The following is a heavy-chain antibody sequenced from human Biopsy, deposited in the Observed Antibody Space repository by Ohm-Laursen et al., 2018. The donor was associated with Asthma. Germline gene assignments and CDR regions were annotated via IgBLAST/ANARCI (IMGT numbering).Heavy chain of an antibody. CDR3: VRDGTDDAFDI. V-gene: IGHV3-30*01. CDR2: ISKDASTQ. CDR1: GFSFSNFA. Sequence: RSLRLSCTAFGFSFSNFAIHWVRQAPGKGLEWVGVISKDASTQDYADSVKGRFTMARDNPKNTLDLQMNSLREEDTAVYYCVRDGTDDAFDIWGQGTVVSVSS. J-gene: IGHJ3*02. D-gene: IGHD1-1*01.